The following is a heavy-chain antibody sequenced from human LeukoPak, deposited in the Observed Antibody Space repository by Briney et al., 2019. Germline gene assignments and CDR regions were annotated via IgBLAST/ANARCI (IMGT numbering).Heavy chain of an antibody. CDR2: ISAFNGNT. CDR3: AREPGLARSTFFDY. CDR1: GYIFTSYG. J-gene: IGHJ4*02. Sequence: ASVKVSCKASGYIFTSYGVSWVRQAPGQGLEWMGWISAFNGNTNYAQKFRGRVTMTTEASTSTAYTELRSLRSDDTAFYYCAREPGLARSTFFDYWGQGTLVTVST. D-gene: IGHD3-16*01. V-gene: IGHV1-18*01.